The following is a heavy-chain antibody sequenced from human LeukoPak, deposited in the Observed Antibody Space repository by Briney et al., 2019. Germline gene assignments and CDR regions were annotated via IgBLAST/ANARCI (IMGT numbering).Heavy chain of an antibody. V-gene: IGHV4-4*07. CDR3: AREAGPGIAAVGAFDY. CDR1: GGSLRNYC. Sequence: SETLSLTCTVSGGSLRNYCWSWIRQPAWKRLEWIGRLYSAGTTNYNPPLQSRVTMSVDTSKNQFSLRLTSVTAADTAVYYCAREAGPGIAAVGAFDYWGQGALVTVSS. CDR2: LYSAGTT. J-gene: IGHJ4*02. D-gene: IGHD6-13*01.